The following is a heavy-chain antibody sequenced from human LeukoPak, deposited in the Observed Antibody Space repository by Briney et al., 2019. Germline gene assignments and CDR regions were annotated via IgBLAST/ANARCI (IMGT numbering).Heavy chain of an antibody. CDR2: IYYSGST. CDR1: GGSISSSSYY. V-gene: IGHV4-39*07. Sequence: SETLSLTCTDSGGSISSSSYYWGWIRQPPGKGLEWIGSIYYSGSTYYNPSLKSRVTISVDTSKNQFSLKLSSVTAADTAVYYCVGDLSSGYPHDAFDIWGQGTMVTVSS. CDR3: VGDLSSGYPHDAFDI. D-gene: IGHD3-22*01. J-gene: IGHJ3*02.